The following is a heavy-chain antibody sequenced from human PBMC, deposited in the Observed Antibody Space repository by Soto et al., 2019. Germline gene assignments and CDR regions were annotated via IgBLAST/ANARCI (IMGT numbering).Heavy chain of an antibody. D-gene: IGHD1-26*01. Sequence: SETLSLTCTVSGGSISSSSYFWGWIRQPPGKGLEWIGSIYYSGSTYYNPSLKSRVTISVDTSKNQFSLKLTSVTAADTAVYYCARDPGVGATTWGQGTLVTVSS. CDR2: IYYSGST. J-gene: IGHJ4*02. CDR1: GGSISSSSYF. V-gene: IGHV4-39*02. CDR3: ARDPGVGATT.